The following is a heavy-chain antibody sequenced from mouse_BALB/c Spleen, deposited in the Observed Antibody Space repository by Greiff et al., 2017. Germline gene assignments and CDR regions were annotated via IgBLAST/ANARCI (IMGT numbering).Heavy chain of an antibody. CDR1: GFTFSSFG. CDR2: ISSGSSTI. CDR3: ARERTGCFDY. D-gene: IGHD4-1*01. V-gene: IGHV5-17*02. Sequence: EVKLMESGGGLVQPGGSRKLSCAASGFTFSSFGMHWVRQAPEKGLEWVAYISSGSSTIYYADTVKGRFTISRDNPKNTLFLQMTSLRSEDTAMYYCARERTGCFDYWGQGTTLTVSS. J-gene: IGHJ2*01.